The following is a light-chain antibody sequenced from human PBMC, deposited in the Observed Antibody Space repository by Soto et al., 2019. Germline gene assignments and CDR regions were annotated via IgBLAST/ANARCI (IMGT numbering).Light chain of an antibody. CDR2: AAS. CDR3: QSYNSAPRT. CDR1: QGISNY. J-gene: IGKJ1*01. V-gene: IGKV1-27*01. Sequence: DIQMTQSPSSLPASIGDRVTISCRASQGISNYLAWYQQKPRKVPKLLIYAASTPHYGVPSRFSGRGSGTDFTLTISSLQPEDVATYYCQSYNSAPRTFGQGTKVEIK.